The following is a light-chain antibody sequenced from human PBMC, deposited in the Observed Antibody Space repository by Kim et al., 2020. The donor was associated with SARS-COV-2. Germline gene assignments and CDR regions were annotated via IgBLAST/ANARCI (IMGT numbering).Light chain of an antibody. CDR1: SLRSYY. Sequence: LGQTVRITCQGDSLRSYYASWYQQKPGQAPVLVIYGKNNRPSGIPDRFSGSSSGNTASLTITGAQAEDEADYYCNSRDSSGNHLMFGGGTKLTVL. CDR3: NSRDSSGNHLM. CDR2: GKN. V-gene: IGLV3-19*01. J-gene: IGLJ3*02.